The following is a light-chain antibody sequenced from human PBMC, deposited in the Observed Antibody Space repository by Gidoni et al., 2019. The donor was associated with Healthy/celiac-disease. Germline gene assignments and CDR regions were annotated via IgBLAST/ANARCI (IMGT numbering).Light chain of an antibody. CDR2: DFS. CDR1: SNDVGGYNY. CDR3: SSYTSSSPGV. J-gene: IGLJ3*02. V-gene: IGLV2-14*01. Sequence: QSALTQPASVSGSPGESITISCTGTSNDVGGYNYVPWYQQHQGKAPKLRIYDFSNRPSGVSNRFSGSKSGNTASLTISGLQAEDEADYYCSSYTSSSPGVFGGGTKLTVL.